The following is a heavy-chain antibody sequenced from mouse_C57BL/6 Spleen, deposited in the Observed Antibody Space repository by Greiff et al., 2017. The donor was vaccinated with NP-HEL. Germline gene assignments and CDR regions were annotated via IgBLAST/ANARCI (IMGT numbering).Heavy chain of an antibody. V-gene: IGHV1-22*01. D-gene: IGHD2-1*01. CDR1: GYTFTDYN. Sequence: VQLKQSGPELVKPGASVKMSCKASGYTFTDYNMHWVKQSHGKSLEWIGYINPNNGGTSSNQKFKGKATLTVNKSSSTAYMELRSLTSEDSAVYYCARIYYGNYNWFACWGQGTLVTVSA. CDR2: INPNNGGT. J-gene: IGHJ3*01. CDR3: ARIYYGNYNWFAC.